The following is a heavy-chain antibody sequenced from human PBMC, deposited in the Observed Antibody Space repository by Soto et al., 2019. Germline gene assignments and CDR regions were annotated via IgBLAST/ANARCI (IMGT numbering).Heavy chain of an antibody. D-gene: IGHD1-26*01. V-gene: IGHV3-30*18. CDR3: AKDPYSGSYLPPTDY. Sequence: GGSLRLSCAASGFTFSSYGMHWVRQAPGKGLEWVAVISYDGSNKYYADSVKGRFTISRDNSKNTLYLQMNSLRAEDTAVYYCAKDPYSGSYLPPTDYWGQGTLVTVSS. J-gene: IGHJ4*02. CDR1: GFTFSSYG. CDR2: ISYDGSNK.